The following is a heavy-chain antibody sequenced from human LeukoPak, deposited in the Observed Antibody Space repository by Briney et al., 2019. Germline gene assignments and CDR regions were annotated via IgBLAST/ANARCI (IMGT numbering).Heavy chain of an antibody. CDR3: ARDSAKTTVTTISAFDI. D-gene: IGHD4-17*01. Sequence: PGGSLRLSCAASGFTFSSYWMSWVRQAPGKGLEWVANIKQDGSEKYYVDSVKGRFTISRDNAKNSLYLQMNSLRAEDTAVYYCARDSAKTTVTTISAFDIWGQGTMVTVSS. V-gene: IGHV3-7*01. CDR2: IKQDGSEK. J-gene: IGHJ3*02. CDR1: GFTFSSYW.